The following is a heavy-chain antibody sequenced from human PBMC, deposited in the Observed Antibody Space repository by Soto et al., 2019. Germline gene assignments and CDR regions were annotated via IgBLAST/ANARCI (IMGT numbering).Heavy chain of an antibody. CDR2: ISGSGGST. CDR3: ATLQLELRWYYSYGMDV. Sequence: GGSLRLSCAASGFTFSSYAMSWVRQAPGKGLEWVSAISGSGGSTYYADSVKGRFTISRDNSKNTLYLQMNSLRAEDTAVYYCATLQLELRWYYSYGMDVWGPGTTVTVSS. V-gene: IGHV3-23*01. J-gene: IGHJ6*02. CDR1: GFTFSSYA. D-gene: IGHD1-1*01.